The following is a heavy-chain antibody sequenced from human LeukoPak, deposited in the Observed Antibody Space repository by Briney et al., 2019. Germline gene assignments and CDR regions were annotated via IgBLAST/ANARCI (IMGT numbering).Heavy chain of an antibody. CDR3: ARASSSSWTYYFDY. CDR2: IYHSGST. J-gene: IGHJ4*02. V-gene: IGHV4-30-2*01. CDR1: GGSISSGGYS. D-gene: IGHD6-13*01. Sequence: SETLSLTCAVSGGSISSGGYSWSWIRQPPGKGLEWIGYIYHSGSTYYNPSLKSRVTISVDRSENQFSLKLSSVTAADTAVYYCARASSSSWTYYFDYWGQGTLVTVSS.